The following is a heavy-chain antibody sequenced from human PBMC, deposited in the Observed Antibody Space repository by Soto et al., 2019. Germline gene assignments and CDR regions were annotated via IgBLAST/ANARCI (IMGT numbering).Heavy chain of an antibody. J-gene: IGHJ6*04. CDR3: ARHGGYCSSTSCSPLDV. CDR1: GYSFTSYL. D-gene: IGHD2-2*01. V-gene: IGHV5-51*01. CDR2: IYPGDSDT. Sequence: PGESLKISCKGSGYSFTSYLIGWVRQLPGKGLEWMGIIYPGDSDTRYSPSFQGQVTISADKSISTAYLQWSSLKASDTAMYYCARHGGYCSSTSCSPLDVWGKGTTVTVSS.